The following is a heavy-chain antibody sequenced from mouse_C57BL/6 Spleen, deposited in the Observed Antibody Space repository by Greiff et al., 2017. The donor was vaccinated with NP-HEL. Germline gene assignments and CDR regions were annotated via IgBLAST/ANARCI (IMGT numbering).Heavy chain of an antibody. CDR2: IYPRDGST. D-gene: IGHD1-1*01. CDR3: ARWPITTVVDWYFDV. J-gene: IGHJ1*03. CDR1: GYTFTSYD. Sequence: QVQLQQSGPELVKPGASVKLSCKASGYTFTSYDINWVKQRPGQGLEWIGWIYPRDGSTKYNEKFKGKATLTVDTSSSTAYMELHSLTSEDSAVYFCARWPITTVVDWYFDVWGTGTTVTVSS. V-gene: IGHV1-85*01.